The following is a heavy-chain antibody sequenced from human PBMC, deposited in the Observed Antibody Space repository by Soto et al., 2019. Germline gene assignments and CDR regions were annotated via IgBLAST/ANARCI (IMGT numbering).Heavy chain of an antibody. CDR3: ARDRGCSGGVCYRDLDY. J-gene: IGHJ4*02. CDR1: GFTFSTYS. D-gene: IGHD2-15*01. V-gene: IGHV3-48*01. CDR2: ISSTSNTI. Sequence: VQLVESGGALVQPGGSLRLSCAASGFTFSTYSMSWVRQAPGKGLEWVSYISSTSNTIYYADSVKGRFTISRDNAKNSLYLHMNSLSAEDTAVYYCARDRGCSGGVCYRDLDYWGQGTLVTVSS.